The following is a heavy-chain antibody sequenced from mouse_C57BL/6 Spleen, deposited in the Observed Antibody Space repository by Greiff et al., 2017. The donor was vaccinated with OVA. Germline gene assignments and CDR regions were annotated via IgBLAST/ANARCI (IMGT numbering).Heavy chain of an antibody. J-gene: IGHJ2*01. V-gene: IGHV1-52*01. CDR1: GYTFTSYW. Sequence: QVQLQQSGAELVRPGSSVKLSCKASGYTFTSYWMHWVKQRPIQGLEWIGNIDPSDSETHYNQKFKDKATLTVDKSSSTAYMQLSSLTSEDSAVYYCARGDYYGSSYGVYFDYWGQGTTLTVSS. CDR3: ARGDYYGSSYGVYFDY. CDR2: IDPSDSET. D-gene: IGHD1-1*01.